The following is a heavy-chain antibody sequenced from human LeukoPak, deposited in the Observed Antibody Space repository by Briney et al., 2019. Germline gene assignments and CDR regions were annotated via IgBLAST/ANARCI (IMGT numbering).Heavy chain of an antibody. Sequence: GGSLRLSCAASGFTFSDHYMDWVRQAPGKGLEWVGRTRNEANSYTTEYAASVKGRFTISRDVSKNSLYLQMDSLRTEDTAVYYCARIAVTGYYFDYWGQGTLVTVSS. D-gene: IGHD4-17*01. J-gene: IGHJ4*02. CDR2: TRNEANSYTT. V-gene: IGHV3-72*01. CDR3: ARIAVTGYYFDY. CDR1: GFTFSDHY.